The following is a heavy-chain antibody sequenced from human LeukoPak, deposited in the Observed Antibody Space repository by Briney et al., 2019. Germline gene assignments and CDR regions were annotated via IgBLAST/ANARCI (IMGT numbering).Heavy chain of an antibody. D-gene: IGHD3-10*01. CDR1: GFTFDNFA. J-gene: IGHJ4*02. CDR3: AKGQHGSGSYYTPDY. CDR2: ISYDGSNK. V-gene: IGHV3-30*18. Sequence: GRSLRLSCAASGFTFDNFAMHWVRQAPGKGLEWVAVISYDGSNKYYADSVKGRFTISRDNSKNTLYLQMNSLRAEDTAVYYCAKGQHGSGSYYTPDYWGQGTLVTVSS.